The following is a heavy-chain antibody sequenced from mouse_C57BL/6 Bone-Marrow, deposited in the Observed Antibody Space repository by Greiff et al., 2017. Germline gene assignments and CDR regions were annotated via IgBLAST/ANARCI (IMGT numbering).Heavy chain of an antibody. V-gene: IGHV14-4*01. CDR1: GFTFKDDY. CDR3: TPCDGKRAY. Sequence: VQLQQSGAELVRPGASVKLSCTASGFTFKDDYMHWVKQRPEQGLEWIGWIDPENGDTEYASKFQGKATITADTSSNTAYLQLSSLTSEDTAVYYCTPCDGKRAYWGQGTLVTVSA. D-gene: IGHD2-1*01. CDR2: IDPENGDT. J-gene: IGHJ3*01.